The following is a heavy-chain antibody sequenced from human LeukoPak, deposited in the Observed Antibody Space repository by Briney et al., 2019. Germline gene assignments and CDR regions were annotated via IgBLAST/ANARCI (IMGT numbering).Heavy chain of an antibody. D-gene: IGHD3-10*01. Sequence: KASETLSLTCAVYGGSFSGYYWSWIRQPPGKGLEWTGEINHSGSTNYNPSLKSRVTISVDTSRNQFSLKLSSVTAADTAVYYCASQWFGELLGGDAFDIWGQGTMVTVS. V-gene: IGHV4-34*01. CDR1: GGSFSGYY. J-gene: IGHJ3*02. CDR2: INHSGST. CDR3: ASQWFGELLGGDAFDI.